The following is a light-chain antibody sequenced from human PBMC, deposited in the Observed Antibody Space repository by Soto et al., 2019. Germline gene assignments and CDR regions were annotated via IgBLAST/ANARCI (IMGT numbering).Light chain of an antibody. CDR2: DAS. J-gene: IGKJ1*01. V-gene: IGKV1-5*01. CDR1: QSISSW. CDR3: QQYNSYWT. Sequence: DIQMTQSPSTLSASVGDGVSMTFRASQSISSWLAWYQQKPGKAPKLLIYDASSLESGVPSRFSGSGSGTEFTLTISSLQPDDFATYYCQQYNSYWTFGQGTKVDI.